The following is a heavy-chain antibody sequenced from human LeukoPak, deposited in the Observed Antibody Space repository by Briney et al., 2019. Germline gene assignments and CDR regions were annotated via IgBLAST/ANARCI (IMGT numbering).Heavy chain of an antibody. D-gene: IGHD2-2*01. Sequence: PGRSLRLSCAASGITFSSYGMHWVRQAPGKGLEWVAVISYDGSNKYYADSVKGRFTISRDNSKNTLYLQMNSLRAEDTAVYYCVKDHVVVVPAAYYYYYGMDVWGQGTTVTVSS. V-gene: IGHV3-30*18. J-gene: IGHJ6*02. CDR3: VKDHVVVVPAAYYYYYGMDV. CDR2: ISYDGSNK. CDR1: GITFSSYG.